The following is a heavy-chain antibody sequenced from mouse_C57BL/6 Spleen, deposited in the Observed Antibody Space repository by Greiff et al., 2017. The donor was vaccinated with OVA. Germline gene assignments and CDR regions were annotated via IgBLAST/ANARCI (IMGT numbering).Heavy chain of an antibody. J-gene: IGHJ2*01. Sequence: QVQLQQSGAELAKPGASVKLSCKASGYTFTSYWMHWVKQRPGQGLEWIGYINPSSGYTKYNQKFKDKATLTADKSSSTAYMQLSSLTYEDSAVYYCARITTVPSYYFDYWGQGTTLTVSS. CDR2: INPSSGYT. V-gene: IGHV1-7*01. CDR1: GYTFTSYW. CDR3: ARITTVPSYYFDY. D-gene: IGHD1-1*01.